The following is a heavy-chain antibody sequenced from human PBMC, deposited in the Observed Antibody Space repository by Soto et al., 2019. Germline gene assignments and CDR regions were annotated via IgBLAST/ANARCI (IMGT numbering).Heavy chain of an antibody. Sequence: PGGSLRLSCAASGFTFSSYGMHWVRQAPGKGLEWVAVIWYDGSNKYYADSVKGRFTISRDNSKNTLYLQMNSLRAEDTAVYYCARGLKGSDYYYFDYWGQGTLVTVSS. J-gene: IGHJ4*02. CDR2: IWYDGSNK. D-gene: IGHD3-10*01. CDR3: ARGLKGSDYYYFDY. CDR1: GFTFSSYG. V-gene: IGHV3-30*19.